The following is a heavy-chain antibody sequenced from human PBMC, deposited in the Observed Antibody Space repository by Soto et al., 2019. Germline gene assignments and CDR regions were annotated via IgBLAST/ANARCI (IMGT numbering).Heavy chain of an antibody. Sequence: QITLKESGPTLVKPTQTLTLTCTFSGFSLSTSGVGVGWIRQPPGKALEWLALIYWDDDKRYSPSLKSRLTITNDTSKNQVVLTMTNMDPVDTATYYCAHRRGLAYYYYYGMDVWGQGTTVTVSS. V-gene: IGHV2-5*02. D-gene: IGHD3-16*01. J-gene: IGHJ6*02. CDR3: AHRRGLAYYYYYGMDV. CDR2: IYWDDDK. CDR1: GFSLSTSGVG.